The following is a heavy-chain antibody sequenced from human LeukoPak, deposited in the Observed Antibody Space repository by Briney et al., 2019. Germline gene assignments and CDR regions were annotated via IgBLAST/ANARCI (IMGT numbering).Heavy chain of an antibody. Sequence: SETMSLTCTVSGGSISTYYWNWIRQPPGKGLEWIGYISNSGITTYNPSLKSRVTISVDSSKSQFSLKLNSVTAADTAVYYCARSGGYSSSWSLWGQGTLVTVSS. CDR2: ISNSGIT. V-gene: IGHV4-59*01. CDR1: GGSISTYY. CDR3: ARSGGYSSSWSL. D-gene: IGHD6-13*01. J-gene: IGHJ4*02.